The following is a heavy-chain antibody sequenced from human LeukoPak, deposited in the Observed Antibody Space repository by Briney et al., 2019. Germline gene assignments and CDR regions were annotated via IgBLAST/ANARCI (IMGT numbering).Heavy chain of an antibody. D-gene: IGHD1-26*01. CDR1: GYSFISYD. J-gene: IGHJ4*02. V-gene: IGHV1-8*01. CDR2: LSVNTGNT. Sequence: GASVKVSCKASGYSFISYDINWVRQATGQGLEWVGWLSVNTGNTAYAEKFQGRITITRDTSMRTVHMELSSLRSDDTAVFYCARLGGELLRPADYWGQGTLVTVSS. CDR3: ARLGGELLRPADY.